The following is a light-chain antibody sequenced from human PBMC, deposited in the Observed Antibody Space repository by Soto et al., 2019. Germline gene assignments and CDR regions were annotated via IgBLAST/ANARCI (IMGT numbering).Light chain of an antibody. CDR3: QSYDSSLSGSVV. J-gene: IGLJ2*01. CDR2: GNS. V-gene: IGLV1-40*01. CDR1: SSNIGAGYD. Sequence: QSVLTQPHSVSGAPRQRVTISCTGTSSNIGAGYDVHWYQQLPGTAPKLLIYGNSNRPSGVPDRFSGSKSGTSASLAITGLQAEGEADYYCQSYDSSLSGSVVFGGGTKVTVL.